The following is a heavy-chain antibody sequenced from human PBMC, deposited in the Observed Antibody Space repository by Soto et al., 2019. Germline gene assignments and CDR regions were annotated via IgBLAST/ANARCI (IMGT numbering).Heavy chain of an antibody. D-gene: IGHD3-22*01. J-gene: IGHJ6*02. CDR1: GGTFSSFA. CDR3: AKANTYYYESSADHSFDGLGV. Sequence: EASVKVSCKASGGTFSSFAISWVRQAPGLGLEWMGGIIPFFGAANYAQKFQGRVTVTADESTSTAYMELSSLTSEDTAMYYCAKANTYYYESSADHSFDGLGVWGQGTTVTVSS. CDR2: IIPFFGAA. V-gene: IGHV1-69*13.